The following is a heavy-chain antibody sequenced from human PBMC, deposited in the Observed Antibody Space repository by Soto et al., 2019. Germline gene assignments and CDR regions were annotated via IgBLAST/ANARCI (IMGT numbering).Heavy chain of an antibody. J-gene: IGHJ3*02. CDR3: ATNQGGDTGYSYGRDAFDI. Sequence: ASVKVSCKVSGYPLTKLSMNWVRQAPGKGLDWMGGFDPEDGETIYAQKFQGRVTMTEDTSTDTAYMELSSLRSEDTAVYYCATNQGGDTGYSYGRDAFDIWGQGTMVTVSS. CDR1: GYPLTKLS. D-gene: IGHD5-18*01. CDR2: FDPEDGET. V-gene: IGHV1-24*01.